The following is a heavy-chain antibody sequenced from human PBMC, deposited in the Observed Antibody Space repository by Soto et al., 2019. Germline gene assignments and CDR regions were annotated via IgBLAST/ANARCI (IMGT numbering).Heavy chain of an antibody. CDR1: GFNLSHPW. J-gene: IGHJ4*02. CDR2: IKSKTDGGTA. CDR3: TTGIYYDILTGYHNVAY. V-gene: IGHV3-15*01. D-gene: IGHD3-9*01. Sequence: GSLRLSCVASGFNLSHPWMTWVRQAAGKGLEWVGRIKSKTDGGTADYAAPVKGRATISRDDSKNTVYLQMNSLKTEDTAVYYCTTGIYYDILTGYHNVAYWGQGALVTVSP.